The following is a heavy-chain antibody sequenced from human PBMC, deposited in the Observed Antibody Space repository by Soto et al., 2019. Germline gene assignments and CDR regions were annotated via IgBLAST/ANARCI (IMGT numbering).Heavy chain of an antibody. V-gene: IGHV1-3*01. Sequence: GASVKVSSKASGYTFTSYALHWLRQAPGQRLEWMGWINAGNGNTKYSQKFQGRVTITRDTSASTAYMELSSLRSEDTAVYYCASSNIAAAPYGMDIWGLGTTVTVYS. CDR1: GYTFTSYA. J-gene: IGHJ6*02. CDR3: ASSNIAAAPYGMDI. D-gene: IGHD6-13*01. CDR2: INAGNGNT.